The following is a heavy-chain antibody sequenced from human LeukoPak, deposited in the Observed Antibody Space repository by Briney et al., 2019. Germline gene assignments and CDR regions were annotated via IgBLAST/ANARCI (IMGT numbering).Heavy chain of an antibody. CDR2: ISRSGGTV. Sequence: GGSLSLSCAACGFTPSVYYMSCIRQAPGKALEWVSYISRSGGTVYYADSVKGRFTISRDNAKNSLYMQMKRLRAEDTAVYYCAGYTVLVSGTFDYWGQGTLVTVSS. D-gene: IGHD5-18*01. V-gene: IGHV3-11*01. CDR3: AGYTVLVSGTFDY. J-gene: IGHJ4*02. CDR1: GFTPSVYY.